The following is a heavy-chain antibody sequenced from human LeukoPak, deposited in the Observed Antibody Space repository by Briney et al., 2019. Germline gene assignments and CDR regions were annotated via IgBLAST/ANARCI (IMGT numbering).Heavy chain of an antibody. D-gene: IGHD3-9*01. CDR1: GFTFSSYA. V-gene: IGHV3-23*01. J-gene: IGHJ4*02. Sequence: GRSLRLSCAASGFTFSSYAMSWVRQAPGKGLEWVSAISGSGGSTYYADSVKGRFTISRDNSKNTLYLQMNSLRAEDTAVYYCASLYDILTGPDYWGQGTLVTVSS. CDR2: ISGSGGST. CDR3: ASLYDILTGPDY.